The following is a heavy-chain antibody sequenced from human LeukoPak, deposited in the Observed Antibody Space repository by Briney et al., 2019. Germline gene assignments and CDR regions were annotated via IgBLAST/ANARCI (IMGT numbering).Heavy chain of an antibody. V-gene: IGHV4-39*07. D-gene: IGHD3-3*01. CDR3: ARWGNYDFWSGYYAY. CDR2: IYYSGST. CDR1: GGSISSSSYY. Sequence: PSETLSLTCTVSGGSISSSSYYWGWIRQPPGKGLEWIGSIYYSGSTYYNPSLKSRVTISVDTSKNQFSLKLSSVTAADTAVYYCARWGNYDFWSGYYAYWGQGTLVTVSS. J-gene: IGHJ4*02.